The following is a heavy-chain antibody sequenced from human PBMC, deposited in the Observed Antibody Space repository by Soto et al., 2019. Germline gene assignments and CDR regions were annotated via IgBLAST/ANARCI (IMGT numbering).Heavy chain of an antibody. CDR3: ATLPATSDFDY. CDR2: IYHSGST. Sequence: SETLSLTCTVSGDSISSGDYYWSWIRQPPGKGLEWIGQIYHSGSTNYNPSLKSRVTISVDKSKNQFSLKLSSVTAADTAVYYCATLPATSDFDYWGQGTLVTVSS. CDR1: GDSISSGDYY. J-gene: IGHJ4*02. D-gene: IGHD2-2*01. V-gene: IGHV4-39*07.